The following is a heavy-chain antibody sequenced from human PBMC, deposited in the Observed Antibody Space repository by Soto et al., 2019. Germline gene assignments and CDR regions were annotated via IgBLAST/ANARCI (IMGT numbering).Heavy chain of an antibody. J-gene: IGHJ3*02. D-gene: IGHD2-15*01. V-gene: IGHV3-23*01. CDR2: ISGSGDST. Sequence: PGGSLRLSCSASGFTVSSNFMSWVRQAPGKGLEWVSVISGSGDSTYYADSVKGRFTISRDNSKNTLYLQMNSLRAEDTAVYYCARELAYCSGGNCYMEGAFDIWGQGTMVTVSS. CDR3: ARELAYCSGGNCYMEGAFDI. CDR1: GFTVSSNF.